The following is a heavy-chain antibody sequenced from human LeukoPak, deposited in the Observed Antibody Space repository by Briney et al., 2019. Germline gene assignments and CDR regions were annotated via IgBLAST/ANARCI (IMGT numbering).Heavy chain of an antibody. CDR2: ISGSGGST. Sequence: PGGSLRLSCAASGFTFSNYAMSWVRQAPGKGREWVSDISGSGGSTYYADSVKGRFTISRDNSKNTLYLQMNSLRAEDTAVYYCAKGSTLVRGPSDYWGQGTLVTVSS. V-gene: IGHV3-23*01. J-gene: IGHJ4*02. CDR1: GFTFSNYA. D-gene: IGHD3-10*01. CDR3: AKGSTLVRGPSDY.